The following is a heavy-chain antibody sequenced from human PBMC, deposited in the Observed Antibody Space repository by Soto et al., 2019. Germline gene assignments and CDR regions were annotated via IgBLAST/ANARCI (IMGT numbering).Heavy chain of an antibody. D-gene: IGHD3-3*01. CDR3: ARDLGYDFWSASKYYYGMDV. CDR2: ISYDGSNK. J-gene: IGHJ6*02. V-gene: IGHV3-30-3*01. Sequence: VGSLRLSCAASGVTFSSYAKHWVRQAPGKGLEWVAVISYDGSNKYYADSVKGRFTISRDNSKNTLYLQMNSLRAEDTAVYYCARDLGYDFWSASKYYYGMDVWGQGTTVTVPS. CDR1: GVTFSSYA.